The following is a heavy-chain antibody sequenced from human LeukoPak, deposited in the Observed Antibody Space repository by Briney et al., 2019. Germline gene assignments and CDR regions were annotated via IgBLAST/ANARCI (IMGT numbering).Heavy chain of an antibody. CDR3: ARPSGFYSSYFSWNF. Sequence: GGSLKLSCAAPGFNFGNYWISWVRQAPGRGLEWVANIKHDGSEESYVDSVEGRFTISRDNDKNSLYLQMNSLRAEDTALYYCARPSGFYSSYFSWNFWGQGTLVTVSS. CDR2: IKHDGSEE. CDR1: GFNFGNYW. D-gene: IGHD6-13*01. V-gene: IGHV3-7*04. J-gene: IGHJ4*02.